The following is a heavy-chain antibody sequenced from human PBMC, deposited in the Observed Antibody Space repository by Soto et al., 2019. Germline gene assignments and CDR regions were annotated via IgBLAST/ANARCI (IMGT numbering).Heavy chain of an antibody. D-gene: IGHD1-26*01. Sequence: QVQLVQSGAEVKKPGASVKVSCKASGYTFTSDYMHWVRQAPGQGLEWMARIKPSGGSTIYSQNFQGRFSVTRDTSASTVYMEPSSLRSEDTSVYYCAREGFVVVGATAYWGQGTLVTVSS. CDR1: GYTFTSDY. J-gene: IGHJ4*02. V-gene: IGHV1-46*01. CDR2: IKPSGGST. CDR3: AREGFVVVGATAY.